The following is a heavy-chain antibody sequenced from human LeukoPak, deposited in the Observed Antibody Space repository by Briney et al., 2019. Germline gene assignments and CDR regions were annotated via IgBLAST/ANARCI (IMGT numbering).Heavy chain of an antibody. D-gene: IGHD3-3*01. J-gene: IGHJ4*02. Sequence: SETLSLTCAVYGGSFSGFYWTWIRQPPGKGLEWIGEINHSGSTNYNPSPKSRVTISVDTSRNQFSLKLSSVTAADTAAYYCARGPRISIFGVVSQYYFDYWGQGTLVTVSS. CDR3: ARGPRISIFGVVSQYYFDY. CDR2: INHSGST. CDR1: GGSFSGFY. V-gene: IGHV4-34*01.